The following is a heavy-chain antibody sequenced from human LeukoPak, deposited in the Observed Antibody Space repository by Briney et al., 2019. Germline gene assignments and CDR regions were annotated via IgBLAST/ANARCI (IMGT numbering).Heavy chain of an antibody. CDR2: ISGSGGST. V-gene: IGHV3-23*01. J-gene: IGHJ6*03. CDR3: AKALPDYDFWSGYYSHYYYMDV. D-gene: IGHD3-3*01. Sequence: GGSLRLSCAASGFTFSSYAMSWVRQAPGKGLEWVSAISGSGGSTYYADSVKGRFTISRDNSKNTLYLQMNSLRAEDTAVYYCAKALPDYDFWSGYYSHYYYMDVWGKGTTVTVSS. CDR1: GFTFSSYA.